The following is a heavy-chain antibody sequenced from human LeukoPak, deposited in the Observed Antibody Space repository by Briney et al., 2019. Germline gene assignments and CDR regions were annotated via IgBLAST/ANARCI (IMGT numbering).Heavy chain of an antibody. V-gene: IGHV4-39*07. Sequence: SETLSLTCTVSGGSISTTYYYWAWIRQPPGKGLEWIGSIYYGGSTYYNPSLKSRVTISVDTSKNQFSLKLSSVTAADTAVYYCARANDLSTKYYFDYWGQGNLVTVSS. CDR2: IYYGGST. CDR3: ARANDLSTKYYFDY. D-gene: IGHD3/OR15-3a*01. CDR1: GGSISTTYYY. J-gene: IGHJ4*02.